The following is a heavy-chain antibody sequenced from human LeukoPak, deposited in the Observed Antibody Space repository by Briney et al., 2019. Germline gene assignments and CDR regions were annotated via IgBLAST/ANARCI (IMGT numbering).Heavy chain of an antibody. Sequence: GGSLSLSCALSGLTFSSYAMSWARQAPGKGLEWVSAISGTADSTYYADSVKGRFTISRDNSKNTLYLQMNSLRAEDTAIYYCANVRMVYAMPDYWGQGTLVTVSS. CDR3: ANVRMVYAMPDY. J-gene: IGHJ4*02. V-gene: IGHV3-23*01. D-gene: IGHD2-8*01. CDR1: GLTFSSYA. CDR2: ISGTADST.